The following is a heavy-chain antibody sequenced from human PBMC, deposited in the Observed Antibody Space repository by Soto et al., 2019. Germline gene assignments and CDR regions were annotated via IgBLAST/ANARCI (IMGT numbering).Heavy chain of an antibody. D-gene: IGHD1-26*01. CDR3: ARDTGGSYGGYYLDY. CDR2: INPSGGST. V-gene: IGHV1-46*01. CDR1: GYTFTSYY. J-gene: IGHJ4*02. Sequence: ASVKVSCKASGYTFTSYYMHWVRQAPGQGPEWMGIINPSGGSTSYAQKFQGRVTMTRDTSTSTVYMELSSLRSEDTAVYYCARDTGGSYGGYYLDYWGQGTLVTVSS.